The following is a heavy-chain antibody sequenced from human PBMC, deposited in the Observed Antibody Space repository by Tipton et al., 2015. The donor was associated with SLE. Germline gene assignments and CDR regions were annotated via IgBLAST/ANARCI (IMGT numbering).Heavy chain of an antibody. CDR2: IYYSGST. D-gene: IGHD3-10*01. CDR3: ARDSGGSDV. V-gene: IGHV4-30-4*08. J-gene: IGHJ6*02. Sequence: TLSLTCTVSGGSISSPNYYWGWIRQSPGKALEWIGYIYYSGSTYYNPSLKSRVTISVDTSKNQFSLKLSSVTAADTAVYYCARDSGGSDVWGQGTTVTVSS. CDR1: GGSISSPNYY.